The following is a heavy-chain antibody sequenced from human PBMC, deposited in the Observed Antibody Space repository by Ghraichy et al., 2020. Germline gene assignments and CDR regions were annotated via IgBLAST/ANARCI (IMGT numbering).Heavy chain of an antibody. V-gene: IGHV4-59*01. J-gene: IGHJ6*02. Sequence: SEILSLTCTVSGGSISSYYWSWIRQPPGKGLEWIGYIYYSGSTNYNPSLKSRVTISVDTSKNQFSLKLSSVTAADTAVYYCARDENGMDVWGQGTTVTVSS. CDR2: IYYSGST. CDR1: GGSISSYY. CDR3: ARDENGMDV.